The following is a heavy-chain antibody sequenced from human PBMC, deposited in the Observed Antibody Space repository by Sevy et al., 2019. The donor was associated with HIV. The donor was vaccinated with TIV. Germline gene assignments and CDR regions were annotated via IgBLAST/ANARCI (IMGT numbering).Heavy chain of an antibody. CDR1: GITLTPYW. J-gene: IGHJ4*02. D-gene: IGHD3-22*01. CDR3: SRGLYYYDMRGHQEPGDY. V-gene: IGHV3-74*01. Sequence: GGSLRLSCAASGITLTPYWMHWVRQSPGKGLVWVSRINSDGSSTSYAEPVKGRFTISRDNGKNTLYLQMKSLRVEDRAVYFCSRGLYYYDMRGHQEPGDYWGQGVLVTVSS. CDR2: INSDGSST.